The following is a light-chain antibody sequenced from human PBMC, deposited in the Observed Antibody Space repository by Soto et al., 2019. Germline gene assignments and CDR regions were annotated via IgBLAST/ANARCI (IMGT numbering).Light chain of an antibody. Sequence: QSVLTQPPSVSGAPGQRVTISCTGGSSNIEAGYDVQWYQHIPGTAPKLLIYVNTNRPSGVPDRFSASKSGTSASLAITGLQAEDEADYYCQSYDSSLTDDVFGTGTKVTVL. CDR2: VNT. V-gene: IGLV1-40*01. CDR1: SSNIEAGYD. J-gene: IGLJ1*01. CDR3: QSYDSSLTDDV.